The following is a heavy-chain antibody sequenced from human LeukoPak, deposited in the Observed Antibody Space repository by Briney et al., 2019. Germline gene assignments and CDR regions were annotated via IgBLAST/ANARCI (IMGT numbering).Heavy chain of an antibody. V-gene: IGHV1-18*01. Sequence: ASVKVSCKASGYTFTSSGISCVPQAPGHGLEWRGWISAYNGNTNYAQKLQGRVTMTTDTSTSTAYMELRSLRSDDTAVYYCARELSYGDYRPENWFDPWGQGTLVTVSS. CDR3: ARELSYGDYRPENWFDP. CDR1: GYTFTSSG. J-gene: IGHJ5*02. CDR2: ISAYNGNT. D-gene: IGHD4-17*01.